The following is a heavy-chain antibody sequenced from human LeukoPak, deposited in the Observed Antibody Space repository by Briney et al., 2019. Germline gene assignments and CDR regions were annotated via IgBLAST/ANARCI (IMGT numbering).Heavy chain of an antibody. V-gene: IGHV3-7*01. D-gene: IGHD2-15*01. J-gene: IGHJ4*02. CDR1: GFTFSSYW. CDR2: IKHDGSEK. CDR3: ARGGSHAY. Sequence: GGSLRLSCAASGFTFSSYWMSWVRQAPGKGLEWVANIKHDGSEKHYVDSVRGRFTISRDNAKNSLDLQMNSLRAEDAAVYYCARGGSHAYWGQGTLVTVSS.